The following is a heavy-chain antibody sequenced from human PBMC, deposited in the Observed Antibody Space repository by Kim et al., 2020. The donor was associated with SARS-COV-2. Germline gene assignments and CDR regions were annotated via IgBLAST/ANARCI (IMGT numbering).Heavy chain of an antibody. CDR2: INHSGRT. CDR3: ARGPPLIIAAAGRGSYFQH. V-gene: IGHV4-34*01. D-gene: IGHD6-13*01. J-gene: IGHJ1*01. CDR1: GGSFSGDY. Sequence: SETLSLTGAVYGGSFSGDYWSGIRQPPGKGLEWMGEINHSGRTNYNPSRKSRVTISVDTSKNQVSLKRSSVTAADTAVYYCARGPPLIIAAAGRGSYFQHWGQHTLVTVSS.